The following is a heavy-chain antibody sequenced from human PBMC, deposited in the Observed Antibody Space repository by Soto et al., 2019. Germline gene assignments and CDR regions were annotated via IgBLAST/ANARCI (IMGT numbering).Heavy chain of an antibody. V-gene: IGHV3-23*01. CDR2: ISGSGVNT. CDR3: AKDLNGYSGSYSFPFLDS. CDR1: GFTFDSYA. J-gene: IGHJ4*02. D-gene: IGHD1-26*01. Sequence: VGSLRLSCAASGFTFDSYAMTWVRQAPGKGLEWVSTISGSGVNTYYADSVKGRFTVSRDNPKTTVYLQMNSLRAEDTAVYYCAKDLNGYSGSYSFPFLDSWGQGALVTVS.